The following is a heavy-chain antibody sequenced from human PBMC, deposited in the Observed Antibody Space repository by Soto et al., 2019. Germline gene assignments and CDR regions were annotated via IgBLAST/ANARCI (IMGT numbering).Heavy chain of an antibody. CDR1: GFTFSNCW. CDR2: ISSDGITI. J-gene: IGHJ6*02. Sequence: GGSLRLSCAASGFTFSNCWMHWVRQPPGKGLVWVALISSDGITISYADPVKGRFTISRDNAKNTLYLQMNSLRAEDTAMYYCVRARGYYGMDVWGQGPAVTVSS. V-gene: IGHV3-74*01. CDR3: VRARGYYGMDV.